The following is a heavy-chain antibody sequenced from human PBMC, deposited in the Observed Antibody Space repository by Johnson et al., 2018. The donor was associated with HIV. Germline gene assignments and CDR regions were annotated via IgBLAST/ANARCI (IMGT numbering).Heavy chain of an antibody. CDR3: ARWDTVVVPDRSDSFNI. CDR2: ISWNGGST. V-gene: IGHV3-9*01. J-gene: IGHJ3*02. Sequence: VQLVESGGGLVQPGRSLRLSCAASGFTFDDYAMHWVRQAPGKGLEWVSGISWNGGSTGYADSVKGRFTISRDNAKNSLYLQMNSLRAEDTAVYYCARWDTVVVPDRSDSFNIWGQGTMVTVSS. D-gene: IGHD2-2*01. CDR1: GFTFDDYA.